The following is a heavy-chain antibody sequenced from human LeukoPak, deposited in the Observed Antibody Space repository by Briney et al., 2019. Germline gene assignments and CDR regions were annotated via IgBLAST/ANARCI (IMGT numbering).Heavy chain of an antibody. CDR1: GFTFSDYY. Sequence: GGSLRLSCAASGFTFSDYYMSWIRQAPGRGLEWVSYISSSGSTIYYADSVKGRFTISRDNAKNSLYLQMNSLRAEDTAVYYCARQYAVWWVDYWGQGTLVTVSS. CDR2: ISSSGSTI. V-gene: IGHV3-11*01. J-gene: IGHJ4*02. D-gene: IGHD2-21*01. CDR3: ARQYAVWWVDY.